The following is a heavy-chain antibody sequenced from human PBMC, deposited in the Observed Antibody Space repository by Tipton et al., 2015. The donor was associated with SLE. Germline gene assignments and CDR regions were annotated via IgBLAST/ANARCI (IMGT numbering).Heavy chain of an antibody. D-gene: IGHD3-16*02. CDR2: INPSGGST. CDR3: ARGFAGPGELSPKYFDY. Sequence: QVQLVQSGAEVKKPGASVKVSCKASGYTFTSYYMHWVRQAPGQGLEWMGIINPSGGSTSYAQKFQGRVTMSRDTSTSTVYMELSSLRSEDTAVYYCARGFAGPGELSPKYFDYWGQGTLVTVSS. V-gene: IGHV1-46*01. J-gene: IGHJ4*02. CDR1: GYTFTSYY.